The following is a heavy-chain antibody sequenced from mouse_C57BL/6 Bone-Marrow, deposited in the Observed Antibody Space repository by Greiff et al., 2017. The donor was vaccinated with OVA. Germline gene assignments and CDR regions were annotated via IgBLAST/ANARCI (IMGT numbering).Heavy chain of an antibody. CDR3: ARRVITTVVAPWYFDV. CDR2: ISSGGSYT. CDR1: GFTFSSYG. J-gene: IGHJ1*03. D-gene: IGHD1-1*01. Sequence: EVKLMESGGDLVKPGGSLKLSCAASGFTFSSYGMSWVRQTPDKRLEWVATISSGGSYTYYPASVTGRFTISRDNAKNTLYLQRSSLKSEDTAMYYCARRVITTVVAPWYFDVWGTGTTVTVSS. V-gene: IGHV5-6*02.